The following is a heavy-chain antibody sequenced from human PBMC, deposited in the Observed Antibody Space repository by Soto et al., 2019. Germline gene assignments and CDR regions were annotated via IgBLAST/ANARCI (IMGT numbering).Heavy chain of an antibody. J-gene: IGHJ3*01. CDR2: IYYSGST. V-gene: IGHV4-59*01. CDR1: GVSIHSYY. Sequence: PSETLSLTCTVPGVSIHSYYWSWIRQPPGKGLEWIGYIYYSGSTNYNPSLKSRVTISVDTSKKQFSLKLSSVTAADTAVYYCARVWGVAFDFWGQGTMVT. CDR3: ARVWGVAFDF. D-gene: IGHD3-10*01.